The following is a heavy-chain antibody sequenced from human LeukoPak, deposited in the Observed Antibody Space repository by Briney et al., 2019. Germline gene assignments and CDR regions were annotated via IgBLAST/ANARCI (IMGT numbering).Heavy chain of an antibody. CDR1: GYTFKSYD. J-gene: IGHJ4*02. D-gene: IGHD6-19*01. CDR3: ARDLKRGYSSGRYSWGTGSSNDY. CDR2: MNPKSGNT. Sequence: ASVRVSCKASGYTFKSYDINWVRQATGQGLEWMGWMNPKSGNTGYAQKFQGRVTMTRDMSTSTAYMELRSLRSDDTAVYYCARDLKRGYSSGRYSWGTGSSNDYWGQGTLVTVSS. V-gene: IGHV1-8*01.